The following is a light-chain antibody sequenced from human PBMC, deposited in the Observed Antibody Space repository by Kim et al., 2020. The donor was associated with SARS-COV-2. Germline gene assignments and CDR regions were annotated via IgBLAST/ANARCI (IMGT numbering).Light chain of an antibody. V-gene: IGKV3-15*01. CDR1: QSVSSN. CDR2: GAS. J-gene: IGKJ5*01. Sequence: EIVMTQSPATLSVSPGERATLSCRASQSVSSNLAWYQQKPGQAPRLLIYGASTRATGIPARFSGSGSGTEFTLTISSLQSEDFAVYYCQQHTIRAPDTFCQGTRVEIK. CDR3: QQHTIRAPDT.